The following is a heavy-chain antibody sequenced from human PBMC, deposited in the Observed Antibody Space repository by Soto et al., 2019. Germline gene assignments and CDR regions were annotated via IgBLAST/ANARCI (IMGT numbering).Heavy chain of an antibody. D-gene: IGHD3-22*01. CDR2: IHHSGYT. CDR3: AQYYDTFDY. CDR1: GASISTNTYF. Sequence: QLHLQESGPGLVKPSETLSLTCTVSGASISTNTYFWGWIRQPPGKGLEWIGTIHHSGYTYKNPYIETRVTMSVVTSKNQFSLNLRSVSPAVTAMYYGAQYYDTFDYWGQGALVTVSS. V-gene: IGHV4-39*01. J-gene: IGHJ4*02.